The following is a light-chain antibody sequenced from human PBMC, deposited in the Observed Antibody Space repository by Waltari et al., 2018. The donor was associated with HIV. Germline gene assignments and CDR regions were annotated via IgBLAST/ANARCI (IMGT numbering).Light chain of an antibody. CDR3: QQYFGPFPTT. Sequence: DVVMTQSPDSLAVSLGERATVNCKSSQSVFYSSNNKNYLAWYPHKSGQPPKLLIYWASTRKSGVPDRCSGSGSGTDFTRTISRLQAEDVALYYGQQYFGPFPTTFGQGTRLEIK. CDR1: QSVFYSSNNKNY. J-gene: IGKJ5*01. V-gene: IGKV4-1*01. CDR2: WAS.